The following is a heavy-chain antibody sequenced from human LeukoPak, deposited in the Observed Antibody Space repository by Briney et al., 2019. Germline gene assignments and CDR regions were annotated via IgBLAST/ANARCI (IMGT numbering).Heavy chain of an antibody. CDR3: ARVRDTHGYGYYYYYGMDV. V-gene: IGHV1-69*05. D-gene: IGHD3-22*01. Sequence: ASVKVSCKASGGTSNNYAISWVRQAPGQGLEWMGGIIPLFGTPNYAQKFQGRVTITTDESTSTAYMELSSLRSEDTAVYYCARVRDTHGYGYYYYYGMDVWGQGTTVTVSS. CDR2: IIPLFGTP. J-gene: IGHJ6*02. CDR1: GGTSNNYA.